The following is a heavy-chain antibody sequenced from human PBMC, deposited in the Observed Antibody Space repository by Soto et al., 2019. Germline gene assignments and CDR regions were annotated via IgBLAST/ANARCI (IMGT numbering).Heavy chain of an antibody. CDR3: AAGFFD. V-gene: IGHV3-21*01. CDR1: AAILRSCK. D-gene: IGHD6-13*01. J-gene: IGHJ3*01. Sequence: CAASAAILRSCKQILFRLPPGKELDGGSSVSSSRDYRFYADSVKGRCTISRDNAKNSLYLQMNSLRAEDTAVYYGAAGFFD. CDR2: VSSSRDYR.